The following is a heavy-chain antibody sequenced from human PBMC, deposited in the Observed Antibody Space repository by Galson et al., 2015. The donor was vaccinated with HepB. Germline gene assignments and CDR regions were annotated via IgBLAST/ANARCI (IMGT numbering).Heavy chain of an antibody. J-gene: IGHJ5*02. D-gene: IGHD1-1*01. CDR2: LWHDGGDK. CDR3: ARDAGQDTGWIDH. CDR1: GFHFSSYG. Sequence: SLRLSCAASGFHFSSYGMHWVRQAPGKGLEWVAVLWHDGGDKYYADSVRGRFTISRDNSKDMVYLQMSSLTAEDTAVYYCARDAGQDTGWIDHWGQGALVVVSS. V-gene: IGHV3-33*01.